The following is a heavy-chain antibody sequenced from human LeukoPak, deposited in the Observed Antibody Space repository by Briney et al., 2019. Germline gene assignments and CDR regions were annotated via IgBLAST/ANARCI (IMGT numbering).Heavy chain of an antibody. CDR2: ISGYNGNT. Sequence: GASVKVSCKASGYTFTSYGITWVRQAPGQGLEWMGWISGYNGNTNYAQKLRGRVTMTTDTSTSTAYMELRSLRSDDTAVYYCARDQRNCGGDCYQTVLIDYWGQGTLVTVSS. V-gene: IGHV1-18*01. CDR1: GYTFTSYG. J-gene: IGHJ4*02. CDR3: ARDQRNCGGDCYQTVLIDY. D-gene: IGHD2-21*02.